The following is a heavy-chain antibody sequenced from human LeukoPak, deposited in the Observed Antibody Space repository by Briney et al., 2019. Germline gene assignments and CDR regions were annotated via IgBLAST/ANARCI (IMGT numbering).Heavy chain of an antibody. CDR2: ISSSSSYI. CDR1: GFTFSNSV. Sequence: GGSLRLSCAASGFTFSNSVVSWVRQAPGKGLEWVSSISSSSSYIYYADSVKGRFTISRDNAKNSLYLQMNSLRAEDTAVYYCAREARSSSWYGLGTPSDYWGQGSLVTVSS. J-gene: IGHJ4*02. CDR3: AREARSSSWYGLGTPSDY. D-gene: IGHD6-13*01. V-gene: IGHV3-21*01.